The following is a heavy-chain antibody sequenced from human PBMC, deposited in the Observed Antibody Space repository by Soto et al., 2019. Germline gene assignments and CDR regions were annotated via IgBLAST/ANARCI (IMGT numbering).Heavy chain of an antibody. CDR2: INHSGST. Sequence: SETLSLTCAVYGGSFSGYYWSWIRQPPGKGLEWIGEINHSGSTNYNPSLKSRVTISVDTSKNQFSLKLSSVTAADTAVYYCARVRFDYDFWSGYYTRDAFDIWGQGTMVTVSS. CDR1: GGSFSGYY. V-gene: IGHV4-34*01. J-gene: IGHJ3*02. CDR3: ARVRFDYDFWSGYYTRDAFDI. D-gene: IGHD3-3*01.